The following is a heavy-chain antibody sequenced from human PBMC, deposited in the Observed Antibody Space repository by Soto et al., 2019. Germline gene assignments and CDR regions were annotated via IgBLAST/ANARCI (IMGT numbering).Heavy chain of an antibody. CDR2: IYWDDDK. J-gene: IGHJ5*02. CDR3: AQSNDYGDYEGVVWFDP. V-gene: IGHV2-5*02. Sequence: QITLKESGPTLVKPTQTLTLTCTVSGFSLSTSGLGVGWIRQPPGKALEWLALIYWDDDKRYSPSLKSRLTITQDTSKNQVVLTMTDRDPVDTPTDYCAQSNDYGDYEGVVWFDPRGQGTLVTVSS. D-gene: IGHD4-17*01. CDR1: GFSLSTSGLG.